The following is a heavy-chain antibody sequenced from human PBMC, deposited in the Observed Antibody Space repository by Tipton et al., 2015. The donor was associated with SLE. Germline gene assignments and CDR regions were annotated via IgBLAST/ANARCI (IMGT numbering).Heavy chain of an antibody. Sequence: SLRLSCAASGFTFSIYAMHWVRRAPGRGLEWVGVISYDGSNKYYADSVKGRFTISRDNSKNTLYLQMNSLRTDDTAVFYCATGVAVAPDYWGQGTLVTVSS. CDR1: GFTFSIYA. CDR3: ATGVAVAPDY. D-gene: IGHD6-19*01. V-gene: IGHV3-30*04. J-gene: IGHJ4*02. CDR2: ISYDGSNK.